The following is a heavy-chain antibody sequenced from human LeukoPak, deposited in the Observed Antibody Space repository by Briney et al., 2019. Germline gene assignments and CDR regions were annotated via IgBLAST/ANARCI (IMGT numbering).Heavy chain of an antibody. CDR2: ISYDGSSK. D-gene: IGHD6-19*01. J-gene: IGHJ4*02. CDR3: AKPIYSSGWYGASFDF. CDR1: GFTFISYG. V-gene: IGHV3-30*18. Sequence: GGSLRLSCAAAGFTFISYGMHWVRQAPGKGLEWVAVISYDGSSKYYADSVKGRLTISRDNSKNTLYLQMNSLRAEDTAVYYCAKPIYSSGWYGASFDFWGQGTLVTVSS.